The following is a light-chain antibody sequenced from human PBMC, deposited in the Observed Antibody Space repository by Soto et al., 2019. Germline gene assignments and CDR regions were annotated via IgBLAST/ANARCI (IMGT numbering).Light chain of an antibody. CDR2: EGS. CDR3: CSYAGTV. Sequence: QSVLTQPASVSGSPGQSITISCTGTSSDVGSYNLVSWYQQHPGKAPKLMIYEGSKRPSGVSNRFSGSKSGNTASLTISGLQAEDEADYYCCSYAGTVFGGGTQLTVL. CDR1: SSDVGSYNL. J-gene: IGLJ2*01. V-gene: IGLV2-23*01.